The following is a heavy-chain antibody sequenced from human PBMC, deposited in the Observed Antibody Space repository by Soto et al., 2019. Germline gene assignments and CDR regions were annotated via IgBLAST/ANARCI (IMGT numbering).Heavy chain of an antibody. CDR3: AKNQGVELVPLATVDWFDP. CDR1: GFIFENFG. J-gene: IGHJ5*02. D-gene: IGHD1-26*01. CDR2: ISGSGFKK. Sequence: GGSLRLSCAASGFIFENFGMSWVRQAPGKGLEWISSISGSGFKKYYADSVKGRFTISRDNSKSTVYLELNNLSAEDTAVYHCAKNQGVELVPLATVDWFDPWGQGIVVTVSS. V-gene: IGHV3-23*01.